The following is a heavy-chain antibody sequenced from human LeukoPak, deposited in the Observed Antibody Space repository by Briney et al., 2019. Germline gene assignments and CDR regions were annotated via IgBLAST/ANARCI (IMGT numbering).Heavy chain of an antibody. D-gene: IGHD5-12*01. Sequence: SETLSLTCTVSGGSISSGGYSWNWIRQPPGKGLEWIGYIYYSERTYYNPSLKSRVTISVDTSKNHFSLKLSSVTAADTAMYYCARGNIVATIDYWGQGTLVTVSS. V-gene: IGHV4-30-4*07. J-gene: IGHJ4*02. CDR2: IYYSERT. CDR3: ARGNIVATIDY. CDR1: GGSISSGGYS.